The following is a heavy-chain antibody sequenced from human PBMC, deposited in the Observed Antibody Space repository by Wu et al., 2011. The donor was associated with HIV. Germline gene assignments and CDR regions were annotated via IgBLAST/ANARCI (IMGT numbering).Heavy chain of an antibody. CDR3: TIGGLSPRFDP. CDR2: ISPYDGDT. Sequence: QVQLVQSGAEVKSPGASVKVSCKASNYIFTTYAISWVRQAPGQGLEWMGYISPYDGDTHYAQKFQGRVTMTTDTSTSTAYMELRSLTSEDTAVYYCTIGGLSPRFDPWGQGTLVTVSS. V-gene: IGHV1-18*01. CDR1: NYIFTTYA. D-gene: IGHD5-24*01. J-gene: IGHJ5*02.